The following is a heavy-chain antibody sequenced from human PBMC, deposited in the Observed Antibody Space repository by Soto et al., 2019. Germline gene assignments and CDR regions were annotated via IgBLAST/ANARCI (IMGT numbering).Heavy chain of an antibody. CDR2: INPIVSMS. V-gene: IGHV1-69*02. D-gene: IGHD3-10*01. CDR1: GDTFSFYT. CDR3: AASYGSGYRAFDY. J-gene: IGHJ4*02. Sequence: QVQLVQSGTEVKKPGSSVKVSCKASGDTFSFYTINWVRQAPGLGLEWVGRINPIVSMSNYAQKFQGRVSMTAEISTCTAYMEMRSLRSDDTAMYFCAASYGSGYRAFDYWGQGALVIVSS.